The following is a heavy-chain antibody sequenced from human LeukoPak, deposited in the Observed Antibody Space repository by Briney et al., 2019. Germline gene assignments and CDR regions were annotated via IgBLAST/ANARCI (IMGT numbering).Heavy chain of an antibody. D-gene: IGHD5-18*01. V-gene: IGHV3-9*01. CDR3: AKGGAMVTGFNDY. CDR1: GFTFDDYA. CDR2: ISWNSGSI. Sequence: PGGSLRLSCAASGFTFDDYAMHWVRQAPGKGLEWVSGISWNSGSIGYADSVKGRFTISRDNSKNTLYLQMNSLRAEDTAVYYCAKGGAMVTGFNDYWGQGTLVTVSS. J-gene: IGHJ4*02.